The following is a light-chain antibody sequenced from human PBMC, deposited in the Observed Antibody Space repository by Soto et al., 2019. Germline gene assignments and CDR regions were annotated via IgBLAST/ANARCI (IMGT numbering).Light chain of an antibody. CDR3: QTWVTGIYV. Sequence: QAVVTQSPSASASLGASVKLTCTLSSGHSSYAIAWHQQQPEKGPRYLMKLNSDGSHSKGDGIPDRFSGSSSGAERYLTISGLQSEDEADYYCQTWVTGIYVFGTGTKLTVL. CDR2: LNSDGSH. V-gene: IGLV4-69*01. J-gene: IGLJ1*01. CDR1: SGHSSYA.